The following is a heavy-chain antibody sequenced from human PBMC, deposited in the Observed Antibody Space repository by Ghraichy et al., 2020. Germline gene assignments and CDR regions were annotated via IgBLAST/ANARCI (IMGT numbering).Heavy chain of an antibody. Sequence: ESLNISCAVSGWSFSAYYWSWVRQPPGKGLEWIGEINHSGSTNFNPSLKSRVSLSVDTSKNQFSLELTSVTAADTAVYYCATPLYWGQGTLVTVSS. CDR1: GWSFSAYY. CDR2: INHSGST. V-gene: IGHV4-34*01. J-gene: IGHJ4*02. CDR3: ATPLY.